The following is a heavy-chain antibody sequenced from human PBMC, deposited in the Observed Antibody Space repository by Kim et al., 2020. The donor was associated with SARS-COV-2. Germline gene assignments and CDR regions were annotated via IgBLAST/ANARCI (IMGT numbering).Heavy chain of an antibody. CDR3: ARVVGYGSGSYPYYFDY. J-gene: IGHJ4*02. D-gene: IGHD3-10*01. Sequence: VKGRFTISRDKTKNSLYLQMNSLRAEDTAVYYCARVVGYGSGSYPYYFDYWGQGTLVTVSS. V-gene: IGHV3-21*01.